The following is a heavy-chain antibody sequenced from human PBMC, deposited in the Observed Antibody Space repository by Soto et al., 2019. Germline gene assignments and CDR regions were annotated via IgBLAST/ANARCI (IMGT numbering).Heavy chain of an antibody. D-gene: IGHD1-1*01. CDR2: IDGDGSA. CDR3: AKDAVSYNGIYDPFDI. CDR1: GFTLSNYA. V-gene: IGHV3-23*01. Sequence: EVQLLESGGGLVQPGGSLRLSCVASGFTLSNYAMSWVRQAPGKGLEWVSGIDGDGSAKFADSVKGRLTVSRDNSKTTLYLQMDSLRAEDTAIYYCAKDAVSYNGIYDPFDIWGRGTMVTVSS. J-gene: IGHJ3*02.